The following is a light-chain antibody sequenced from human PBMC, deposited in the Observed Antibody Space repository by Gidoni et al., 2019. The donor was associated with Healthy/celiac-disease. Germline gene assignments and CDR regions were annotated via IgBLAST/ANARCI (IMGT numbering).Light chain of an antibody. Sequence: DIQMTQSPSSLSASVGDRVTITCRASQSISSYLNWYQQKPRKAPKLLIYAASSLQSGVPSRFSGSGSGTDFTLTISSLQPEDFATYYCQQSYSFLTFXGXTKVEIK. CDR3: QQSYSFLT. J-gene: IGKJ4*01. CDR1: QSISSY. CDR2: AAS. V-gene: IGKV1-39*01.